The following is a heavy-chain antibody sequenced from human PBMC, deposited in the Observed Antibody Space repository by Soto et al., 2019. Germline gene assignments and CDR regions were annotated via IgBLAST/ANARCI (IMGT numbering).Heavy chain of an antibody. CDR2: ISAYNGNT. CDR1: GYTFTSYG. CDR3: ERDGGARFGMDLRLFFDY. Sequence: QVQLVQSGAEVKKPGASVKVSCKASGYTFTSYGISWVRQAPGQGLEWMGWISAYNGNTNYAQKLLGRVTMITDTSTSTACMELRSLRSDDTAVYYCERDGGARFGMDLRLFFDYWGQGTLVTVSS. V-gene: IGHV1-18*01. D-gene: IGHD3-16*01. J-gene: IGHJ4*02.